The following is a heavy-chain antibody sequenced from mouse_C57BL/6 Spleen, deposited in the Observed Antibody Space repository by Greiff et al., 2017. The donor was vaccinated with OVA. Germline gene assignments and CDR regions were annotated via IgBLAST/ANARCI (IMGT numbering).Heavy chain of an antibody. CDR1: GYTFTDYE. Sequence: VQLQESGAELVRPGASVTLSCKASGYTFTDYEMHWVKQTPVHGLEWIGAIDPETGGTAYNQKFKGKAILTADKSSSTAYMELRSLKSEDSAVCYSTRDGSSSYYFDYWGQGTTLTVSS. J-gene: IGHJ2*01. CDR3: TRDGSSSYYFDY. V-gene: IGHV1-15*01. CDR2: IDPETGGT. D-gene: IGHD1-1*01.